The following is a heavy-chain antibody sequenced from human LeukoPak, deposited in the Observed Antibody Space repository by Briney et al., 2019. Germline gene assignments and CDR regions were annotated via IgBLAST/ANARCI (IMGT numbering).Heavy chain of an antibody. D-gene: IGHD6-19*01. CDR2: IYSGGST. V-gene: IGHV3-66*01. Sequence: GRSLRLSCAASGFTFSSYSMNWVRQAPGKGLEWVSVIYSGGSTYYADSVKGRFTISRDNSKNTLYLQMNSLRAEDTAVYYCARDPGEQWLVHNYYYGMDVWGQGTTVTVSS. CDR3: ARDPGEQWLVHNYYYGMDV. J-gene: IGHJ6*02. CDR1: GFTFSSYS.